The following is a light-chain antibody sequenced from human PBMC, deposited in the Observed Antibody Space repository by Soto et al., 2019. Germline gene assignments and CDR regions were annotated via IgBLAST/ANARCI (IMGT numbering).Light chain of an antibody. CDR2: XAS. V-gene: IGKV1-5*01. J-gene: IGKJ1*01. Sequence: IQMTQSPSTLSASVGDRVTITCRASQHFXNWFVWYQEKPGNAPKLLIYXASTLESGVPSRFSGGGSGTEFTLTISSLQPDDSATYYCQQYYSRRTFGQGTKVDI. CDR1: QHFXNW. CDR3: QQYYSRRT.